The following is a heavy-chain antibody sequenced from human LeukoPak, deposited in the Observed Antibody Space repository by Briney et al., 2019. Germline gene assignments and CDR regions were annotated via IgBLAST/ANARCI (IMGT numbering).Heavy chain of an antibody. CDR3: ARVWNYYDSSGYYLGSSFDY. CDR2: ISVYNGNT. V-gene: IGHV1-18*01. CDR1: GNTFTSYG. Sequence: ASVKVSCKASGNTFTSYGISWIRQAPGQGLEWRGWISVYNGNTNYAQNLQGRVTMTTDTSTSTAYMELRSLRSDDTAVYYCARVWNYYDSSGYYLGSSFDYWGQGTLVTVSS. J-gene: IGHJ4*02. D-gene: IGHD3-22*01.